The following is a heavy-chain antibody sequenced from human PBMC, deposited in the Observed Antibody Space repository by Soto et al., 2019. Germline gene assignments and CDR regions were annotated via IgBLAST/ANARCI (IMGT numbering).Heavy chain of an antibody. CDR3: VRESIRATTGHY. CDR1: GFTFSTSS. J-gene: IGHJ4*02. CDR2: TRFSGGII. D-gene: IGHD1-1*01. Sequence: EAQLVESGGGLVQPGGSLRLSCAASGFTFSTSSMSWVRQAPGKGLEWVSYTRFSGGIIYYADSVRGRFAISRDNAKNSLYLEMNSLRAEDTAVYYCVRESIRATTGHYWGQGTLVTVSS. V-gene: IGHV3-48*01.